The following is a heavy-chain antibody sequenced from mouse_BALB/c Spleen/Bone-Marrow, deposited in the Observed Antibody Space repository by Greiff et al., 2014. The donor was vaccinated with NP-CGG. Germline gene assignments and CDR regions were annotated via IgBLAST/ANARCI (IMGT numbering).Heavy chain of an antibody. V-gene: IGHV2-6-5*01. CDR3: SSHDTAVVVDY. CDR1: GFSLTDYG. CDR2: IWGGGIT. Sequence: VKLEESGPGLVAPSQSLSITCTVSGFSLTDYGVSWIRQPPGKGLEWLGVIWGGGITYYNSTLKSRLSISKDSSKSQVFLQMNSLQTDDAAMYYYSSHDTAVVVDYWGQGTTLTVSS. J-gene: IGHJ2*01. D-gene: IGHD1-1*01.